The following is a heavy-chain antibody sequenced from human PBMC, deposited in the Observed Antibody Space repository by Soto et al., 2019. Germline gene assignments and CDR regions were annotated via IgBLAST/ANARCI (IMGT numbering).Heavy chain of an antibody. V-gene: IGHV1-2*04. Sequence: GASVKVSCKASGYTFTGYYMHWVRQAPGQGLEWMGWINPNSGGTNYAQKFQGWVTMTRDTSISTAYMELSRLRSDDTAVYYCARATAMAGAPKYGMDVWGQGTTVTVSS. D-gene: IGHD5-18*01. CDR3: ARATAMAGAPKYGMDV. CDR1: GYTFTGYY. CDR2: INPNSGGT. J-gene: IGHJ6*02.